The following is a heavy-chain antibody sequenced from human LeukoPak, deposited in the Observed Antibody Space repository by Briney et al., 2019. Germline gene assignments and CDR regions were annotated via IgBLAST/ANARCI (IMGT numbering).Heavy chain of an antibody. CDR3: ARGNFYSGSGSSPLDY. J-gene: IGHJ4*02. Sequence: GGSLRLSCAASGFTFSSYSMNWVRQAPGKGLEWVSSISSSSSYIYYVDSAKGRFTISRDNAKNTLFLQMNSLRAEDTAVYYCARGNFYSGSGSSPLDYWGQGTLVTVSS. CDR2: ISSSSSYI. CDR1: GFTFSSYS. V-gene: IGHV3-21*01. D-gene: IGHD3-10*01.